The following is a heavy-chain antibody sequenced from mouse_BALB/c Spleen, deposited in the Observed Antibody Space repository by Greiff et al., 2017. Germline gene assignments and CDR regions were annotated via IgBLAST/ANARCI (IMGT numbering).Heavy chain of an antibody. D-gene: IGHD4-1*01. J-gene: IGHJ4*01. CDR1: GFTFSSYA. V-gene: IGHV5-9-4*01. CDR2: ISSGGSYT. CDR3: ARLTGHYAMDY. Sequence: EVHLVESGGGLVKPGGSLKLSCAASGFTFSSYAMSWVRQSPEKRLEWVAEISSGGSYTYYPDTVTGRFTISRDNAKNTLYLEMSSLRSEDTAMYYCARLTGHYAMDYWGQGTSVTVSS.